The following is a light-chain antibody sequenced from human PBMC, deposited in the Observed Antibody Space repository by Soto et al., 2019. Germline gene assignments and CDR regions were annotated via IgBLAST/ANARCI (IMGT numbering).Light chain of an antibody. J-gene: IGKJ5*01. CDR1: QGISSF. Sequence: IQLTQYPSSLSASVGDSVTITCRASQGISSFLAWYQQKPGKAPKLLIYAASTLQSGVPSRFSGSGSGTDFTLTISSLQPEDFATYFCQQLNSYPITFGQGTRLEIK. CDR3: QQLNSYPIT. CDR2: AAS. V-gene: IGKV1-9*01.